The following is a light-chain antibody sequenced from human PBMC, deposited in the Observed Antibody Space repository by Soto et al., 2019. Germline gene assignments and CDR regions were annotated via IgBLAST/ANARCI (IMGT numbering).Light chain of an antibody. Sequence: DIQMHQSPTYLSASIGDRVPFTCRASQNIGLSLNWLQKKPGRAPQLLIYASSRLHSGVPSSFSGRGSGTDLPFTISRLQPEDFATYLFQQAYRTPWTFRQGTKVDIK. CDR2: ASS. CDR1: QNIGLS. J-gene: IGKJ1*01. V-gene: IGKV1-39*01. CDR3: QQAYRTPWT.